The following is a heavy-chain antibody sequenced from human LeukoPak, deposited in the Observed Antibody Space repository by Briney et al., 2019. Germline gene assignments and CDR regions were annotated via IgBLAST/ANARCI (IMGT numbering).Heavy chain of an antibody. CDR2: TYYRSKWYN. D-gene: IGHD3-16*01. CDR3: ARDSPRLGIRYFDL. J-gene: IGHJ2*01. CDR1: GDSVSSNSAT. V-gene: IGHV6-1*01. Sequence: SQTLSLTYAISGDSVSSNSATWNWIRQSPSRGLEWLGRTYYRSKWYNDYAVSVKSRITINPDTSKNQFSLQLNSMTPEDTAVYYCARDSPRLGIRYFDLWAVAPWSLSPQ.